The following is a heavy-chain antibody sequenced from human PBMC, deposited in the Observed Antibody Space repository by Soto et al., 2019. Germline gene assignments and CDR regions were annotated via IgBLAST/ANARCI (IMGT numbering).Heavy chain of an antibody. J-gene: IGHJ5*02. CDR1: GYTFNTYG. CDR2: ISAYDGKT. CDR3: PRDPHEFWTSYWFDP. D-gene: IGHD3-3*01. V-gene: IGHV1-18*04. Sequence: ASVKVSCRTSGYTFNTYGITWVRQAPGQGLELMGWISAYDGKTTYAEKFQGRVTLTTDTSTSTDYMELRSLRSDDTAIYYCPRDPHEFWTSYWFDPWGQGTADTVSS.